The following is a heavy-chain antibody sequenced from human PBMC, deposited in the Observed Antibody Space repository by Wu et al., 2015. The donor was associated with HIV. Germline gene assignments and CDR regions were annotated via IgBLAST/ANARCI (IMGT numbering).Heavy chain of an antibody. V-gene: IGHV1-69*12. Sequence: QVQLVQSGAEVKKPGSSVSVSCQAFGGIFSSYAISWVRQAPGQGLEWMGGIIPIFGTANYAQKFQGRVTITADESTSTAYMELSSLRSEDTAVYYCAAGETGELSYYYYYMDVWGKGTTVTVSS. CDR2: IIPIFGTA. CDR3: AAGETGELSYYYYYMDV. CDR1: GGIFSSYA. D-gene: IGHD7-27*01. J-gene: IGHJ6*03.